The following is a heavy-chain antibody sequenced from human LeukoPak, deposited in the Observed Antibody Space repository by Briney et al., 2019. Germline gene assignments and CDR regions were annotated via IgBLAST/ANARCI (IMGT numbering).Heavy chain of an antibody. J-gene: IGHJ3*02. CDR3: ASGDVDFWSGYYDDAFDI. CDR2: IIPIFGTA. Sequence: SVKVSCKASGGTFSSYAISWVRQAPGQGLEWMGGIIPIFGTANYAQKFQGRVTITADESTSTAYVELSSLRSEDTAVYYCASGDVDFWSGYYDDAFDIWGQGTMVTVSS. CDR1: GGTFSSYA. V-gene: IGHV1-69*13. D-gene: IGHD3-3*01.